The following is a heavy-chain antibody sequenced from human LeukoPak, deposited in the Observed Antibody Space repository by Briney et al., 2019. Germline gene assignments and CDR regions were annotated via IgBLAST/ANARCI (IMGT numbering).Heavy chain of an antibody. V-gene: IGHV4-38-2*02. CDR1: GYSISSGYY. D-gene: IGHD1-26*01. CDR3: ARENSGSYREFDY. CDR2: IYHSGST. J-gene: IGHJ4*02. Sequence: SETLSLTCTVSGYSISSGYYWGWIRQPPGKGLEWIGSIYHSGSTYYNPSLKSRVTISVDTSKNQFSLKLSSVTAADTAVYYCARENSGSYREFDYWGQGTLVTVSS.